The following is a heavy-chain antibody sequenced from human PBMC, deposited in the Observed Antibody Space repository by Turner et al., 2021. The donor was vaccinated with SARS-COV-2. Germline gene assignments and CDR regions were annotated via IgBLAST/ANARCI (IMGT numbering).Heavy chain of an antibody. CDR1: GLTFDDYA. Sequence: EVQLVESGGGLVQPGRSLRLSCAASGLTFDDYAMNWVRLLPGKGLEWLSGISWNSGTIAYADSVKGRFTISRDNAKNSLYLQMNSLRVEDTAFYYCAKEIVRRAPFGLDAFDIWGQGTMVTVSS. CDR3: AKEIVRRAPFGLDAFDI. J-gene: IGHJ3*02. V-gene: IGHV3-9*01. CDR2: ISWNSGTI. D-gene: IGHD2-21*01.